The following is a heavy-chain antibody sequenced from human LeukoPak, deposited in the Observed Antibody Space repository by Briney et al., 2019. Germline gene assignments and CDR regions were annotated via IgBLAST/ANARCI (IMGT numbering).Heavy chain of an antibody. V-gene: IGHV1-69*13. CDR2: IIPIFGTA. CDR3: ASSESGSYYYYGMDV. CDR1: GGTFSSYA. D-gene: IGHD1-26*01. J-gene: IGHJ6*02. Sequence: SVKVSCKAPGGTFSSYAISWVRQAPGQGLEWMGGIIPIFGTANYAQKFQGRVTITADESTSTAYMELSSLRSEDTAVYYCASSESGSYYYYGMDVWGQGTTVTVSS.